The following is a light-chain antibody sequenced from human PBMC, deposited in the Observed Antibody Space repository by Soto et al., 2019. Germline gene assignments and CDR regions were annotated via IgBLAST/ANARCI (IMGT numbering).Light chain of an antibody. CDR2: KAS. CDR3: QQYNSYSPRT. V-gene: IGKV1-5*03. J-gene: IGKJ1*01. Sequence: DIQMTKSPSTLSASVGDRVTITCRASQSISSWLAWYQQKPGKAPKLLIYKASSLESGVPSRFSGSGSGTEFTLTISSLQPDDFATYYCQQYNSYSPRTFGQGTQVEIK. CDR1: QSISSW.